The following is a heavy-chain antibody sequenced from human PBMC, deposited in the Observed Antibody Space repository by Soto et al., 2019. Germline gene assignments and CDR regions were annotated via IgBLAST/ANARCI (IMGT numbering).Heavy chain of an antibody. CDR3: ARGPPYYDFWSGYYFDY. D-gene: IGHD3-3*01. J-gene: IGHJ4*02. V-gene: IGHV3-33*01. Sequence: GGSLRLSCAASGFTFSSYGMHWVRQGPGKGLEWVAVIWYDGSNKYDADSVKGRFTISRDNSKNTLYLQMNSLRAEDTAVYYCARGPPYYDFWSGYYFDYWGQGTLGTVSS. CDR2: IWYDGSNK. CDR1: GFTFSSYG.